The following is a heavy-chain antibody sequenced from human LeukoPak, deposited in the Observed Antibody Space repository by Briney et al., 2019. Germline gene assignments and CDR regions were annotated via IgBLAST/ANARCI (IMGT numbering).Heavy chain of an antibody. D-gene: IGHD4-17*01. CDR2: IYSGGST. CDR3: ARAIQLDYGDHVEDHDAFDI. J-gene: IGHJ3*02. V-gene: IGHV3-66*01. CDR1: GFTVSSNY. Sequence: GGSLRLSCAASGFTVSSNYMSWVRQAPGKGLEWVSVIYSGGSTYYADSVKGRFTISRDNSKNTLYLQMNSLRAEDTAVYYCARAIQLDYGDHVEDHDAFDIWGQGTMVTVSS.